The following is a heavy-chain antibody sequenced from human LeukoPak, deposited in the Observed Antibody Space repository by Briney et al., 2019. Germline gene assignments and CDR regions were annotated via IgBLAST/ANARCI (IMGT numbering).Heavy chain of an antibody. D-gene: IGHD3-10*01. V-gene: IGHV1-2*02. CDR3: ARVTVRGEYFDY. CDR2: INPNSGGT. J-gene: IGHJ4*02. CDR1: GYTFTGYY. Sequence: ASVKVSCKASGYTFTGYYMHWVRQAPGQGLEWMGWINPNSGGTNYAQKFQGRVTMTRDTSISTAYMELSRLRSDDTAVYYCARVTVRGEYFDYWGQGTLVTVSS.